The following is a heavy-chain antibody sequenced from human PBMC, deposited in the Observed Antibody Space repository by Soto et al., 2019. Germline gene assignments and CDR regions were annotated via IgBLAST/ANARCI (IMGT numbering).Heavy chain of an antibody. CDR2: ISWNSGSI. Sequence: GGSLRLSCAASGFTFDDYAMHWVRQAPGKGLEWVSGISWNSGSIGYADSVKGRFTISRDNAKNSLYLQMNSLRAEDTALYYCAKGHYRQWLVMKPFPPAFDYWGQGTLVTVSS. D-gene: IGHD6-19*01. CDR3: AKGHYRQWLVMKPFPPAFDY. CDR1: GFTFDDYA. J-gene: IGHJ4*02. V-gene: IGHV3-9*01.